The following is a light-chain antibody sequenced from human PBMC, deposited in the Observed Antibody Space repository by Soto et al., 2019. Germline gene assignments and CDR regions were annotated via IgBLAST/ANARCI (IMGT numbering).Light chain of an antibody. CDR2: DAS. V-gene: IGKV3-11*01. Sequence: EIVLTQSPATLSLSPGERATLSCRASQSVSSFLAWYQQKPGQATRLLIYDASNRTTGIPATFSGSGSGTYFPVTIGSLEPEDFAVYYCQQPYTFGQGTKLDIK. CDR1: QSVSSF. CDR3: QQPYT. J-gene: IGKJ2*01.